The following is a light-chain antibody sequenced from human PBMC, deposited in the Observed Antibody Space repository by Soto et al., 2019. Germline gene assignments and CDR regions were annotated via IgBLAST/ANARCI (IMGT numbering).Light chain of an antibody. V-gene: IGKV3-15*01. Sequence: EIVMTQSPATLSVSPGERATLSCRASQSVSSNLAWYQQKPDQAPRLLLYGASTRATDIPGRFSGSGSGTEFTLTISSLQSEDFAVYYCQQYNNWPLTFGGGTKVEIK. J-gene: IGKJ4*01. CDR3: QQYNNWPLT. CDR1: QSVSSN. CDR2: GAS.